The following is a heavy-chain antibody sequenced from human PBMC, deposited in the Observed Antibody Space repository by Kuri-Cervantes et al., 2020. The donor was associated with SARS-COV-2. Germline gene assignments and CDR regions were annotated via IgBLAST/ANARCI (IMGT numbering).Heavy chain of an antibody. CDR2: IKQDGSEK. D-gene: IGHD3-9*01. CDR1: GFTFSSYW. Sequence: GESLKISCAASGFTFSSYWMSWVRQAPGKGLEWVANIKQDGSEKYYVDSVKGRFTISRDNAKNSLYLQMNSLRAEDTAVYYCARDPTAGRLRYFDWFSSGPSNYCGMDVWGQGTTVTVSS. CDR3: ARDPTAGRLRYFDWFSSGPSNYCGMDV. J-gene: IGHJ6*02. V-gene: IGHV3-7*01.